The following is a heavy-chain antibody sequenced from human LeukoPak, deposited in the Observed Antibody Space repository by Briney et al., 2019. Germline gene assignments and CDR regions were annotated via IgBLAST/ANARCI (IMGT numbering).Heavy chain of an antibody. V-gene: IGHV1-18*01. CDR3: ARPKRRDGYRTGDAFDI. D-gene: IGHD5-24*01. CDR1: GYTFTSYG. CDR2: ISAYNGNT. Sequence: ASVKVSCKASGYTFTSYGISWVRQAPGQGLEWMGWISAYNGNTNYAQKLQGRVTMTTDTSTSTAYMELRSLRSDDTAVYYCARPKRRDGYRTGDAFDIWGQGKMVTVSS. J-gene: IGHJ3*02.